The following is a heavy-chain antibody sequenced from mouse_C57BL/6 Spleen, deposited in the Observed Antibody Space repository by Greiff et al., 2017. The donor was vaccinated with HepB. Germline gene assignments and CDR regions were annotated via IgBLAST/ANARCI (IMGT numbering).Heavy chain of an antibody. Sequence: EVKLMESGPVLVKPGASVKMSCKASGYTFTDYYMNWVKQSHGKSLEWIGVINPYNGGTSYNQKFKGKATLTVDKSSSTAYMELNSLTSEDSAVYYCAREEGGYDYWGQGTTLTVSS. V-gene: IGHV1-19*01. D-gene: IGHD2-2*01. CDR2: INPYNGGT. CDR1: GYTFTDYY. CDR3: AREEGGYDY. J-gene: IGHJ2*01.